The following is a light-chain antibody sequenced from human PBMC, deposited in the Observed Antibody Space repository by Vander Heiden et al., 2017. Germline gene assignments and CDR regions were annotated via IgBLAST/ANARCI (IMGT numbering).Light chain of an antibody. CDR3: QTWGTGIL. J-gene: IGLJ2*01. V-gene: IGLV4-69*01. CDR1: SGHRSYA. CDR2: LNSDGSH. Sequence: QLVLTQSPSASASLRASVKLTCTLSSGHRSYAIAWHQQQPEKGPRNLMNLNSDGSHTKGNGIPDRFSGSSSGAERCLTISSLQSEDEADHYCQTWGTGILFGGGTKLTVL.